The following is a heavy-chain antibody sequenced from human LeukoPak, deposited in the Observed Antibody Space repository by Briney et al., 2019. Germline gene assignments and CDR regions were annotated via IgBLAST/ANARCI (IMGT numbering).Heavy chain of an antibody. CDR1: GGSLSGYY. CDR3: ARGEYSGYYDY. D-gene: IGHD5-12*01. CDR2: INHSGST. V-gene: IGHV4-34*01. J-gene: IGHJ4*02. Sequence: SETLSLTCAVYGGSLSGYYWSWIRQPPGKGLEWIGEINHSGSTNYNPSLKSRVTISVDTFKNQFSLKLSSVTGADTAVYYCARGEYSGYYDYWVQGTLVTVPS.